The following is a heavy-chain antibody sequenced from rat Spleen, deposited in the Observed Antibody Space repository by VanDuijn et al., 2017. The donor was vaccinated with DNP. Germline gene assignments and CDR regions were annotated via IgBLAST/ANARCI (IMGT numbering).Heavy chain of an antibody. Sequence: EVQLVESGGDLVQPGRSLKLSCVASGFTFNNYWMTWIRQVPGKGLEWVASITSSGGSTYYPDSVKGRFTISRDNAKNTLYLQMNSLRSEDTATYYCARSTTDIRGYYFDYWGQGVMVTVSS. V-gene: IGHV5-31*01. CDR3: ARSTTDIRGYYFDY. CDR2: ITSSGGST. J-gene: IGHJ2*01. D-gene: IGHD1-11*01. CDR1: GFTFNNYW.